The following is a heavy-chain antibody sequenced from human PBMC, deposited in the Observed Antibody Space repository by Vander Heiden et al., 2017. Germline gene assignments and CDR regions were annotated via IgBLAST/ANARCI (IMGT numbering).Heavy chain of an antibody. V-gene: IGHV4-34*01. J-gene: IGHJ5*02. Sequence: QVQLQQWGAGLWKPSETLSLTCAVYGGSFSGYYWSWIRQPPGKGLEWIGEINDRGSTNSNPSLRSRVTISLDTSNNQFSLRLTSVTAADTAVYYCARGLSTWSTYNGFEAWGQGTLVTVSS. D-gene: IGHD6-13*01. CDR3: ARGLSTWSTYNGFEA. CDR1: GGSFSGYY. CDR2: INDRGST.